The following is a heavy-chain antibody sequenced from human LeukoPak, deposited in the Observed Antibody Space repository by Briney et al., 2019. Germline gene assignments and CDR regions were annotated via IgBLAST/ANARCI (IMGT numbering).Heavy chain of an antibody. D-gene: IGHD6-19*01. V-gene: IGHV3-7*03. Sequence: GGSLRLSCAASEFTFSNYWMSWVRQAPGKGLEWVANINQDGSGKEYGDSVRGRFTISRDNAKNSLYLQMNRLRAEDTAIYYCAKGWDFDYWGQGTLVTVSS. CDR1: EFTFSNYW. J-gene: IGHJ4*02. CDR3: AKGWDFDY. CDR2: INQDGSGK.